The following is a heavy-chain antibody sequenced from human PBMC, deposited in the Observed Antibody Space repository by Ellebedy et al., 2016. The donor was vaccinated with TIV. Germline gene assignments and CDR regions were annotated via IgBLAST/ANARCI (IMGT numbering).Heavy chain of an antibody. CDR3: ARSRGCQLLSGYYYYGMDV. CDR2: IYPGDSDT. D-gene: IGHD2-2*01. CDR1: GYSFTSYW. Sequence: GESLKISXKGSGYSFTSYWIGWVRQMPGKGLEWMGIIYPGDSDTSYSPSFQGQVTISADKSISTAYLQWSSLKASDTAMYYCARSRGCQLLSGYYYYGMDVWGQGTTVTVSS. V-gene: IGHV5-51*01. J-gene: IGHJ6*02.